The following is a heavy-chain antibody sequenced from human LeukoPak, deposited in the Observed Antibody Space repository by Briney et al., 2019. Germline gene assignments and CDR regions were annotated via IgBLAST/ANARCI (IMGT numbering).Heavy chain of an antibody. CDR1: GYTFTGYY. CDR2: MNPNSGNT. J-gene: IGHJ6*03. V-gene: IGHV1-8*03. Sequence: ASVKVSCKASGYTFTGYYMHWVRQATGQGLEWMGWMNPNSGNTGYAQKFQGRVTITRNTSISTAYMELSSLRSEDTAVYYCARVSIAAAGTAYYYYYYYMDVWGKGTTVTVSS. D-gene: IGHD6-13*01. CDR3: ARVSIAAAGTAYYYYYYYMDV.